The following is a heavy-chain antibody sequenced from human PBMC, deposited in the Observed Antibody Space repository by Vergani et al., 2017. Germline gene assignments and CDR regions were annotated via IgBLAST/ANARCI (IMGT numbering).Heavy chain of an antibody. CDR2: VQNSGNT. CDR3: AMTYSSSWYANWFDP. Sequence: QVRLQESGPGLVKPSQTLSLTCSVSGSVNSVTYYWHWMRQPAGKVLEWIGRVQNSGNTNYNASLTSRVTMSIDTSKNQFSLRLSSVTAADTAVYYCAMTYSSSWYANWFDPWGQGSLVTVSS. V-gene: IGHV4-61*02. J-gene: IGHJ5*02. CDR1: GSVNSVTYY. D-gene: IGHD6-13*01.